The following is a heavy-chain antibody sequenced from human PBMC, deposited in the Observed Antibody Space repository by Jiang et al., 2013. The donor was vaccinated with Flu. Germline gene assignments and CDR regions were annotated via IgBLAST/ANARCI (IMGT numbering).Heavy chain of an antibody. D-gene: IGHD3-16*01. Sequence: AEVKKPGASVKVSCKASGYTFSGRYIYWARQAPGQGLEWMGWVNPNSGDTHYTQKFQGRVTMTRDTSISTAYMELSGLRSDDTAVYYCGRGYYGMDVWGQGTTVTVSS. J-gene: IGHJ6*02. CDR2: VNPNSGDT. CDR1: GYTFSGRY. V-gene: IGHV1-2*02. CDR3: GRGYYGMDV.